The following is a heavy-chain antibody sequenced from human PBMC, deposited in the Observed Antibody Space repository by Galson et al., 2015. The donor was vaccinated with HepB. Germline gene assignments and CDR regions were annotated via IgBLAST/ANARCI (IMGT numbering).Heavy chain of an antibody. CDR1: GFTFSNYA. D-gene: IGHD2-15*01. CDR2: VTGDGTLI. V-gene: IGHV3-23*01. J-gene: IGHJ4*02. CDR3: TKDQIACSGSRYCGGFDS. Sequence: SLRLSCAASGFTFSNYAMRWVRQSPGKGLEWVSVVTGDGTLIDYADSVKGRFTISRDNPKNTLYLQMNSLRAEDTAIYYCTKDQIACSGSRYCGGFDSWGQGTLVTVSS.